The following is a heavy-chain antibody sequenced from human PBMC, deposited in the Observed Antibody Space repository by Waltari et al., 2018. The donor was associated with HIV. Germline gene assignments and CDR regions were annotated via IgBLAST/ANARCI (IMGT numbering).Heavy chain of an antibody. V-gene: IGHV1-3*01. CDR3: ARTYCSGGSCYEAAFDY. Sequence: QVQLVQSGAEVKKPGASVKVSCKASGYTFTSYAMHWVRQAPGQRLEWMGWINAGNGNTKYSQKFQGRVTITRDTSASTAYMELSSLRSEDTAVYYCARTYCSGGSCYEAAFDYWGQGTLVTVSS. CDR2: INAGNGNT. J-gene: IGHJ4*02. D-gene: IGHD2-15*01. CDR1: GYTFTSYA.